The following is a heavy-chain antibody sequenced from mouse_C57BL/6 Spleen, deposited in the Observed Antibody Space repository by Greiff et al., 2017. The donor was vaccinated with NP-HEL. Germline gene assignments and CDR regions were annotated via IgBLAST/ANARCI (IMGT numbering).Heavy chain of an antibody. CDR2: INPSSGYT. V-gene: IGHV1-7*01. D-gene: IGHD1-1*01. J-gene: IGHJ1*03. Sequence: QVHVKQSGAELAKPGASVKLSCKASGYTFTSYWMHWVKQRPGQGLEWIGYINPSSGYTKYNQKFKDKATLTADKSSSTAYMQLSSLTYEDSAVYYCASYPAVVTPYFDVWGTGTTVTVSS. CDR1: GYTFTSYW. CDR3: ASYPAVVTPYFDV.